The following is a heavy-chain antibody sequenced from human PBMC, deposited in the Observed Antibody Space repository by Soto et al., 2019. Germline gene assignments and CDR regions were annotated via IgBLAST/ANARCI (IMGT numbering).Heavy chain of an antibody. J-gene: IGHJ5*02. CDR2: MSYSGSS. CDR1: GGSLSTYY. V-gene: IGHV4-59*01. CDR3: ARTRITSTAGTFDP. Sequence: SETLSLTCTVSGGSLSTYYWSWIRQPPGKGLEWIVYMSYSGSSNYNPSLKSRVIMSVDTSKNQVSLKLSSVTAADTAVYYCARTRITSTAGTFDPWGQGTLVTVSS. D-gene: IGHD1-20*01.